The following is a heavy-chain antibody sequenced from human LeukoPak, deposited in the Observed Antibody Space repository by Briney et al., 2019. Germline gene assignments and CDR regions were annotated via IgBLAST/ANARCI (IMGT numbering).Heavy chain of an antibody. CDR3: PKFTQFDLFYYFDY. J-gene: IGHJ4*02. D-gene: IGHD3-3*01. V-gene: IGHV5-51*01. CDR1: GYSFTSYW. Sequence: GESLKISCKGSGYSFTSYWISWVRQMPGKGLEWMGIIYPGDSDTRYSPSFQGQVTISADKSISTAYLQWSSLKASDTAMYFCPKFTQFDLFYYFDYWGQGTLVTVSS. CDR2: IYPGDSDT.